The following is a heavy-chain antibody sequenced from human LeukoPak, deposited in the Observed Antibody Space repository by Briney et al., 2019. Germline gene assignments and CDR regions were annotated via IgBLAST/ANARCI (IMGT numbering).Heavy chain of an antibody. J-gene: IGHJ5*02. CDR2: ISSSSSYI. D-gene: IGHD1-26*01. Sequence: GGSLRLSCAASVFTFSSYSMKWVRQALRKGREWVSSISSSSSYIYYADSVKGRFTISRDNAKNSLYLHMNSLRAEDTAVYYCVRDLTIVGVAQVHHWGQGTLVTVSS. CDR1: VFTFSSYS. V-gene: IGHV3-21*01. CDR3: VRDLTIVGVAQVHH.